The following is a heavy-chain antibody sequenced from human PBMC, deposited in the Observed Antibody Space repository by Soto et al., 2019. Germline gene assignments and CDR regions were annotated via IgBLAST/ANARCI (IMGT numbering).Heavy chain of an antibody. J-gene: IGHJ6*02. V-gene: IGHV1-69*18. Sequence: QVQLVQSGAEVKTPGSSVKVSCKASGGTFSSYSINWVRQAPGQGLEWMGRLIPMFGTTDYAQRFQGRVTFTADESTSTASMEVNNLTSEGTAVYYCARAVVLTFTRFYDMDVWGQGTTVTVSS. CDR2: LIPMFGTT. CDR1: GGTFSSYS. D-gene: IGHD3-9*01. CDR3: ARAVVLTFTRFYDMDV.